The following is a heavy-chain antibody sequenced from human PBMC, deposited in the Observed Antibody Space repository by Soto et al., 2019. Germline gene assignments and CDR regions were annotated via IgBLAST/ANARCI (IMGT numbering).Heavy chain of an antibody. Sequence: QVQLVESGGGLVKPGGSLRLSCAVSGFTFSDYYMSWIRQAPGKGLEWFSYISSSDTIYYADSVKGRFTISRDNAKNSLYLQMNSLRAEDTAVYYCARDGGIGGWYFDLWGRGTLVTVSS. CDR3: ARDGGIGGWYFDL. J-gene: IGHJ2*01. D-gene: IGHD6-13*01. CDR1: GFTFSDYY. CDR2: ISSSDTI. V-gene: IGHV3-11*01.